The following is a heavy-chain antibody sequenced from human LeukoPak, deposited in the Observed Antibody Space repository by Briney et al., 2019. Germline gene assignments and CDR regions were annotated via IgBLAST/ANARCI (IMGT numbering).Heavy chain of an antibody. Sequence: PSETLFLTCTVSGGSISSGSYYWSWIRQPAGKGLEWIGRMYTSGSTNYNPSLKSRVTISVDTSKNQFSLKLNSVPAADTAVYYCAREDVGSSYPFDYWGQGTLVTVSS. CDR1: GGSISSGSYY. D-gene: IGHD6-6*01. CDR2: MYTSGST. CDR3: AREDVGSSYPFDY. J-gene: IGHJ4*02. V-gene: IGHV4-61*02.